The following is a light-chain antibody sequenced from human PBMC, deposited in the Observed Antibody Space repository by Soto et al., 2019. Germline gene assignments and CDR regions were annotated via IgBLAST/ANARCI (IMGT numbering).Light chain of an antibody. CDR2: EVT. J-gene: IGLJ1*01. CDR1: SSDVGGYDS. V-gene: IGLV2-14*01. Sequence: QPVLTQPASVSGSPGQSITISCTGTSSDVGGYDSVSWYQQHPGKAPKLIIYEVTNRPSGVSNRFSVSKSGNTASLTISGLQAEDEADYYCSSYRTSSNLVFGTGTKVTVL. CDR3: SSYRTSSNLV.